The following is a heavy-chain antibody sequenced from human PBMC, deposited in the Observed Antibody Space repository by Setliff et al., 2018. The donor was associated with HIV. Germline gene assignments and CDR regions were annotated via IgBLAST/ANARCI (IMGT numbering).Heavy chain of an antibody. CDR2: IYYSGST. V-gene: IGHV4-59*01. J-gene: IGHJ6*03. CDR3: ARDRVGGNYYYMDV. Sequence: SSETLSLTCTVSGGSISSYHWSWIRQPPGKGLEWIGYIYYSGSTNYNPSLKSRVTISVDTSKNQFSLKLSSVTAADTAVYYCARDRVGGNYYYMDVWGKGTTVTVSS. D-gene: IGHD1-26*01. CDR1: GGSISSYH.